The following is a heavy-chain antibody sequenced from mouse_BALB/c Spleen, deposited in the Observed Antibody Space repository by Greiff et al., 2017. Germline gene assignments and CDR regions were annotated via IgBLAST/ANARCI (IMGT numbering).Heavy chain of an antibody. D-gene: IGHD1-1*01. CDR1: GYTFTSYW. Sequence: LQQPGSELVRPGASVRLSCKASGYTFTSYWMHWVKQRPGQGLEWIGNIYPGSGSTNYDEKFKSKATLTVDTSSSTAYMQLSSLTSEDSAVYYSTLITPVVNFEVWGAGTTVTVSS. CDR2: IYPGSGST. V-gene: IGHV1S22*01. CDR3: TLITPVVNFEV. J-gene: IGHJ1*01.